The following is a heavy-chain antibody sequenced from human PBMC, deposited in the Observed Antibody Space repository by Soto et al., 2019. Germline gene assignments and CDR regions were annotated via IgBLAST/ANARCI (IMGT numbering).Heavy chain of an antibody. Sequence: ASVKVSCKASGYTFTGYYMHWVRQAPGQGLEWMGWINPNSGGTNYAQKFQGRVTMTRDTSISTAYMELSRLRSDDTAVYYCARDAYCSSTSCSQYYYYSYGMDVWGQGTPVTV. CDR1: GYTFTGYY. J-gene: IGHJ6*02. V-gene: IGHV1-2*02. D-gene: IGHD2-2*01. CDR3: ARDAYCSSTSCSQYYYYSYGMDV. CDR2: INPNSGGT.